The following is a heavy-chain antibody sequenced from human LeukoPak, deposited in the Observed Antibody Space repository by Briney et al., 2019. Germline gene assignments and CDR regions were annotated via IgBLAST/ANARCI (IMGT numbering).Heavy chain of an antibody. CDR1: AGTCSSYA. CDR2: IIPIFGTA. D-gene: IGHD6-19*01. J-gene: IGHJ4*02. V-gene: IGHV1-69*13. Sequence: GASVKVSCKASAGTCSSYAISWVRQAPGQGLEWMGGIIPIFGTANYAQKFQGRVTITADESTSTAYMELSSLRSEDTAVYYCARQKRGYSSAIDYWDQGTLVTVSS. CDR3: ARQKRGYSSAIDY.